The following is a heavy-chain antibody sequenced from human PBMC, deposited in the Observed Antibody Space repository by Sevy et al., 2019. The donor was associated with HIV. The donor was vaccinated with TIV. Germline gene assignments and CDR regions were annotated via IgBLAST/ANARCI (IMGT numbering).Heavy chain of an antibody. V-gene: IGHV3-23*01. D-gene: IGHD2-8*02. CDR3: AKSLVVFDGFDI. CDR1: GFTFSRYA. CDR2: MSGSGAIV. Sequence: GGSLRLSCAASGFTFSRYAMSWVRQAPGKGLEWVSAMSGSGAIVYYADSVKGRFTISRDNPKNTLYLQMSSLRAEDTALYYCAKSLVVFDGFDIWGQGTRVTVSS. J-gene: IGHJ3*02.